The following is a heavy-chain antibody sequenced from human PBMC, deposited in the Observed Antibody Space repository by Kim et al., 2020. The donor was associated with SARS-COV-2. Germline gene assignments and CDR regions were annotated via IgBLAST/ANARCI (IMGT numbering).Heavy chain of an antibody. CDR1: GGSISSSSYY. V-gene: IGHV4-39*07. Sequence: SETLSLTCTVSGGSISSSSYYWGWIRQPPGKGLEWIGSIYYSGSTYYNPSLKSRVTISVDTSKNQFSLKLSSVTAADTAVYYCASLQYSGSYGMDVWGQGTTVTVSS. CDR3: ASLQYSGSYGMDV. J-gene: IGHJ6*02. CDR2: IYYSGST. D-gene: IGHD1-26*01.